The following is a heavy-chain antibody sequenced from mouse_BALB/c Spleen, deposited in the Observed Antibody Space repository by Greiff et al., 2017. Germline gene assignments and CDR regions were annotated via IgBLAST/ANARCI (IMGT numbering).Heavy chain of an antibody. CDR3: ARRSPITTVGVGYAMDY. V-gene: IGHV4-1*02. CDR2: INPDSSTI. Sequence: EVKVIESGGGLVQPGGSLKLSCAASGFDFSRYWMSWVRQAPGKGLEWIGEINPDSSTINYTPSLKDKFIISRDNAKNTLYLQMSKVRSEDTALYYCARRSPITTVGVGYAMDYWGQGTSVTVSS. D-gene: IGHD1-1*01. CDR1: GFDFSRYW. J-gene: IGHJ4*01.